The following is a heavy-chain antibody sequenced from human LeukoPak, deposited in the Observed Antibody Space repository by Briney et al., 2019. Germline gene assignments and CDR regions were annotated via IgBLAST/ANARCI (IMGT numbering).Heavy chain of an antibody. CDR3: ARDTAMVTYAFDI. D-gene: IGHD5-18*01. CDR2: IYYSGST. J-gene: IGHJ3*02. Sequence: SETLSLTCTVSGGSISSGGYYWSWISQHPGKGLERIGYIYYSGSTYYNPSLKSRVTISVDTSKNQFSLKLSSVTAADTAVYYCARDTAMVTYAFDIWGQGTMVTVSS. CDR1: GGSISSGGYY. V-gene: IGHV4-31*03.